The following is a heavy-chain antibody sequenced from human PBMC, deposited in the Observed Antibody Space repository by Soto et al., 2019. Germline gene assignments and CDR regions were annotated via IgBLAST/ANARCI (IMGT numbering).Heavy chain of an antibody. V-gene: IGHV5-51*01. CDR1: GYSFTSYW. Sequence: GESLKISCKGSGYSFTSYWIGWVRQMPGKGLEWMGIIYPGDSDTRYSPSFQGQVTISAEKSISTAYLQWSSLKASDTAMYYCARQDDYYYYGMDVWGQGTTVTVSS. CDR2: IYPGDSDT. J-gene: IGHJ6*02. CDR3: ARQDDYYYYGMDV.